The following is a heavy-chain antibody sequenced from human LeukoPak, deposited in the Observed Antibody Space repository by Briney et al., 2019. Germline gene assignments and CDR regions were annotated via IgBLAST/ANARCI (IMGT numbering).Heavy chain of an antibody. V-gene: IGHV4-4*07. J-gene: IGHJ4*02. Sequence: SETLSLTCTVSGASISSSYWSWIRQPAGKGLEWIGRIYSSGSTNYNPSLRSRVTMSVDTSKNQFSLKLSSVTAADTAVYYCARAETESSGLGYWGQGTLVTVSS. CDR3: ARAETESSGLGY. CDR2: IYSSGST. D-gene: IGHD6-19*01. CDR1: GASISSSY.